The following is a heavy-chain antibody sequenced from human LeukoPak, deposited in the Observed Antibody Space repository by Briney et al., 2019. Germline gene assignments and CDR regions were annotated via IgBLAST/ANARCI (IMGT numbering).Heavy chain of an antibody. D-gene: IGHD4-17*01. Sequence: GGSLRLSCAASGFTFSNYAMNWVRQAPGKGLEWVSGISGSGGNTYSADSVKGRFTNSRDNSKNTLYLQMNSLRAEDTAVYYCAKVGDSTFDYWGQGTLVTVSS. CDR1: GFTFSNYA. V-gene: IGHV3-23*01. J-gene: IGHJ4*02. CDR2: ISGSGGNT. CDR3: AKVGDSTFDY.